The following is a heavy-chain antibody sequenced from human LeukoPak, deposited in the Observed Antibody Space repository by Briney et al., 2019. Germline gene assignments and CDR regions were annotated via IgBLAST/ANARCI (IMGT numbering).Heavy chain of an antibody. CDR1: GGTFSSYA. CDR2: IIPIFGTA. CDR3: ARGSNDAFDI. Sequence: GASVKVSCKASGGTFSSYAISWVRQAPGQGLEWMGGIIPIFGTANYAQKFQGRVTMTRDMSTSTVYMELSSLRSEDTAVYYCARGSNDAFDIWGQGTMVTVSS. D-gene: IGHD2-2*01. J-gene: IGHJ3*02. V-gene: IGHV1-69*05.